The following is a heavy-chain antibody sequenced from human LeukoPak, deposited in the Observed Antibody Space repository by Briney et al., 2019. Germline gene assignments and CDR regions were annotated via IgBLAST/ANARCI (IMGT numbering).Heavy chain of an antibody. J-gene: IGHJ6*03. Sequence: SVKVSCKASGGTFSNYAISWVRQAPGQGLEWMGGIIPLFGSADYAQKFQGRVTMTRDMSTSTVYMELSSLGSEDTAVYYCARVAAEVVGVPGAIGFGWLRRDYYYMDVWGKGTTVTVSS. D-gene: IGHD2-2*02. CDR2: IIPLFGSA. CDR1: GGTFSNYA. CDR3: ARVAAEVVGVPGAIGFGWLRRDYYYMDV. V-gene: IGHV1-69*05.